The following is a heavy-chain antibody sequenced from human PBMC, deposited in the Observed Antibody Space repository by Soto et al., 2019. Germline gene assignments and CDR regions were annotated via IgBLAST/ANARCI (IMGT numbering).Heavy chain of an antibody. CDR3: ARLSLDSSGYYYS. Sequence: QVQLVQSGAEVKKPGSSVKVSCKASGGTFSSYTISWVRQAPGQGLEWMGRIIPILGIANYAQKFQGRVTITADKSASTAYMELSSLRSEDTAVYYCARLSLDSSGYYYSWGQGTLVTVSS. CDR2: IIPILGIA. D-gene: IGHD3-22*01. V-gene: IGHV1-69*02. CDR1: GGTFSSYT. J-gene: IGHJ4*02.